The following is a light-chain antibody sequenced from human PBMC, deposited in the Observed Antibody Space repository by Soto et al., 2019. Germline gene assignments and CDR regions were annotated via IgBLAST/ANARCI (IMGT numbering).Light chain of an antibody. J-gene: IGLJ2*01. CDR2: EVS. CDR1: SSDIGGYNY. V-gene: IGLV2-14*01. Sequence: QSALTQPASVSGSPGQSITISCTGTSSDIGGYNYVSWYQHHPGKAPKLMIYEVSNRPSGVSNRFSGSKSGNTASLTISGLQAEDGADYHCSSYTSRTTFVIFGGGTKVTVL. CDR3: SSYTSRTTFVI.